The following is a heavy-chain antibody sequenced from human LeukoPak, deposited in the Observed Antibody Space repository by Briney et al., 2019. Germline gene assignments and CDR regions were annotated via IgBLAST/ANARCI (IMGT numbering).Heavy chain of an antibody. Sequence: GGSLRLSCAASGFTFSNYAMSWVRQAPGKGLEWVSAISGSGVSIYYADSVKGRFTISRDNSKNTLYLQMNGLRAEDTAVYYCAKDPRGYYHGMDVWGKGTTVTVSS. CDR2: ISGSGVSI. J-gene: IGHJ6*04. D-gene: IGHD3-10*01. CDR1: GFTFSNYA. V-gene: IGHV3-23*01. CDR3: AKDPRGYYHGMDV.